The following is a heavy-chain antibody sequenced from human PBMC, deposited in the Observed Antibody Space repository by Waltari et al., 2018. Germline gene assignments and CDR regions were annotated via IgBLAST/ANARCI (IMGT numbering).Heavy chain of an antibody. CDR2: IGSSSSFM. Sequence: EVQLVESGGGLVKPGGSLRLSCAASGFKFSAYAMTWVHQAPGKGLEWVSSIGSSSSFMDYAESVRGRFTVSRDNAKNTLYLQMDTLRAEDTAVYYCAREGAEQWVVEDYGMDVWGQGTTVTVS. D-gene: IGHD6-19*01. J-gene: IGHJ6*02. V-gene: IGHV3-21*02. CDR3: AREGAEQWVVEDYGMDV. CDR1: GFKFSAYA.